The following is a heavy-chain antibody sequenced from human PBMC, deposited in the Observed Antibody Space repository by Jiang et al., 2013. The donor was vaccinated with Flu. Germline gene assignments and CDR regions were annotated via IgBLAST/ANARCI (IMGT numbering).Heavy chain of an antibody. J-gene: IGHJ4*02. D-gene: IGHD6-13*01. Sequence: GPGLVKPSQTLSLTCTVSNASINSGAYYWTWIRQHPGKGLEWIGYIYYSGRTYYNPSLKSRVSISIDTSKNQFSLNLSSVTAADTAIYYCARWGIQPTIDYWGQGVLVTVSS. V-gene: IGHV4-31*03. CDR3: ARWGIQPTIDY. CDR2: IYYSGRT. CDR1: NASINSGAYY.